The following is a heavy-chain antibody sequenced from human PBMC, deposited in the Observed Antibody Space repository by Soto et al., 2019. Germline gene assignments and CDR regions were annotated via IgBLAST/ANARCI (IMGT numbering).Heavy chain of an antibody. J-gene: IGHJ4*02. Sequence: SGKVSCKASVGTFSNYVVNWVRQAPGQGLEWMGRIIPISGAANYAQKFQGRVTITADKATSTSYMELSSLRSEDTAVYYCARDITRTVVAYFDFSGQGTLVTVSS. CDR1: VGTFSNYV. CDR3: ARDITRTVVAYFDF. CDR2: IIPISGAA. V-gene: IGHV1-69*06. D-gene: IGHD3-10*01.